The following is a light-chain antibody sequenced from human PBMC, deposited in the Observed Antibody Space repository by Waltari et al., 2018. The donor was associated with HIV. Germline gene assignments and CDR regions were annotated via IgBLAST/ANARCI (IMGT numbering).Light chain of an antibody. CDR1: SSDVGTYDL. J-gene: IGLJ3*02. CDR3: CSYRGSNTWV. V-gene: IGLV2-23*02. CDR2: EVT. Sequence: QSALTQPASVSGSPGQSITVSCTGTSSDVGTYDLVSWYQQHPGKAPKRMIYEVTKRPSGVSNRFSGSKSGNTASLTVSGLQADDEAEYYCCSYRGSNTWVFGGGTKVTVL.